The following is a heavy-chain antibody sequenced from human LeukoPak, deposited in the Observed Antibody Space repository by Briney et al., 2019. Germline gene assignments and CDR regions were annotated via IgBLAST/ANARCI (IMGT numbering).Heavy chain of an antibody. Sequence: ASVKVSCKASGYTFTNYYIHWVRQAPGQGLEWMGLINPGGGNTDYAQNFQGRVTMTRDTSTSTVYMGLSSLRSEDTAVYYCARIRDGYNDAYDIWGQGTMVTVSS. CDR1: GYTFTNYY. CDR2: INPGGGNT. V-gene: IGHV1-46*01. J-gene: IGHJ3*02. CDR3: ARIRDGYNDAYDI. D-gene: IGHD5-24*01.